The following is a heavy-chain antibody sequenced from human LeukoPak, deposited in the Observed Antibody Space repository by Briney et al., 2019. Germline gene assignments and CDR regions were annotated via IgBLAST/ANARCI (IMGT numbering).Heavy chain of an antibody. Sequence: PGGSLSLSCAASGFTFSRYWMRWVRLPPGRWRVCLLCIIVDVSVTTCADSVKGRITISRVNAKNALYLQMTCLTAAATAVYYCARDNNVVGGASFEYWGQGTLVTVSS. V-gene: IGHV3-74*03. CDR2: IIVDVSVT. CDR3: ARDNNVVGGASFEY. J-gene: IGHJ4*02. D-gene: IGHD1-26*01. CDR1: GFTFSRYW.